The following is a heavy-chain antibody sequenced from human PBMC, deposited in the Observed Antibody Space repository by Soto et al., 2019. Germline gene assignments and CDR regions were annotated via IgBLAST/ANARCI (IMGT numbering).Heavy chain of an antibody. D-gene: IGHD3-10*01. V-gene: IGHV4-39*01. CDR2: IYYSGST. CDR3: ARHGGGSGSYYNVRYYFDY. J-gene: IGHJ4*02. CDR1: GGSISSSSYY. Sequence: SETLSLTCTVSGGSISSSSYYWGWIRQPPGKGLEWIGSIYYSGSTYYNPSLKSRVTISVDTSKNQFSLKLSSVTAADTAVYYCARHGGGSGSYYNVRYYFDYWGQGTPVTVSS.